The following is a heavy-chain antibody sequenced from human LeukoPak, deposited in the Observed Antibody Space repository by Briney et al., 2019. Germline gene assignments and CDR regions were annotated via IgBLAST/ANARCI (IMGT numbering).Heavy chain of an antibody. D-gene: IGHD1-26*01. V-gene: IGHV4-59*01. Sequence: KPAETLSLTCAVYGGSFSSYYWSWIRQPPGKGLEWIGYIYYSGSTNYNPSLKSRVTISVDTSKNQFSLKLSSVTAADTAVYYCARVHSYFDYWGQGTLVTVSS. CDR2: IYYSGST. CDR3: ARVHSYFDY. J-gene: IGHJ4*02. CDR1: GGSFSSYY.